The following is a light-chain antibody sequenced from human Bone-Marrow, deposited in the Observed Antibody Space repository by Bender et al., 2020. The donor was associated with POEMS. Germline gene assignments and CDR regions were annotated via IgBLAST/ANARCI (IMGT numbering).Light chain of an antibody. J-gene: IGLJ3*02. V-gene: IGLV1-40*01. CDR1: SSNMGAGYG. CDR3: QSYDISLSGWV. CDR2: NNE. Sequence: QSVLTQPPSVSGAPGQTVTISCTGTSSNMGAGYGVNWYQQLPGTAPKLLIYNNENRPSGVPDRISGSKSGTSASLAITGLQAEEEADYYGQSYDISLSGWVFGGGPKLTAL.